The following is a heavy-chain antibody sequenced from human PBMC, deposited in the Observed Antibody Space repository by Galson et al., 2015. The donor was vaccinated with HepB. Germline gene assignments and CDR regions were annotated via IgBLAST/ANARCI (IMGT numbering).Heavy chain of an antibody. CDR1: GFTFEDYA. CDR2: ISWNSDFT. V-gene: IGHV3-9*01. D-gene: IGHD3-10*01. Sequence: SLRLSCAASGFTFEDYAMHWVRQVPGKGLEWVSGISWNSDFTGYADSVRGRFTISRDNAKYSLYLQMNSLRAEDTALHYCAQDLTYYYGSGSYFVGMDVWGQGTTVTVSS. J-gene: IGHJ6*02. CDR3: AQDLTYYYGSGSYFVGMDV.